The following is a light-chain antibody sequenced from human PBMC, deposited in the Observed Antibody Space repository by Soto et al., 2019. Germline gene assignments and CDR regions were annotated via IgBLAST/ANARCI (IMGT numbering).Light chain of an antibody. CDR3: QQYYDYPPLI. J-gene: IGKJ4*01. V-gene: IGKV3-15*01. CDR1: RNINRK. Sequence: EIVMTQSSATLSVSPGERATLSCRASRNINRKLAWYQQKPGQAPRLLISGASTRATGIPARFSGSGSGTEFTLTISSLQSEDFAVDYCQQYYDYPPLIFGGGTKVEIK. CDR2: GAS.